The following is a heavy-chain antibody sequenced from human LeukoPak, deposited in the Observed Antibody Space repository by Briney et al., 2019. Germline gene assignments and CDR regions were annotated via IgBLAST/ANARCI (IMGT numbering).Heavy chain of an antibody. CDR1: GGTFSSYA. CDR2: IIPIFGTA. Sequence: SVKVSCKASGGTFSSYAISWVRQAPGQGLEWMGGIIPIFGTANYPQKFQGRVTITADKSTSTAYMELSSLRAEDTAVYYCARVSGYSSSWLDYWGQGTLVTVSS. J-gene: IGHJ4*02. D-gene: IGHD6-13*01. V-gene: IGHV1-69*06. CDR3: ARVSGYSSSWLDY.